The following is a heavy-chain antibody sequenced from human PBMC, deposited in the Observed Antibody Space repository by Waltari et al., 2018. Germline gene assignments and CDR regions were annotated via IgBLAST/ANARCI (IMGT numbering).Heavy chain of an antibody. J-gene: IGHJ3*02. V-gene: IGHV1-2*02. D-gene: IGHD6-19*01. CDR1: GYTVTGYH. CDR3: ARGQWLARDAFDI. CDR2: INPNSGGT. Sequence: QVQLVQSGAAGKKPGASVKVSCKASGYTVTGYHMHWVRQAPGQGLEWMGWINPNSGGTNYAQKFQGRVTMTRDTSISTAYMELSRLRSDDTAVYYCARGQWLARDAFDIWGQGTMVTVSS.